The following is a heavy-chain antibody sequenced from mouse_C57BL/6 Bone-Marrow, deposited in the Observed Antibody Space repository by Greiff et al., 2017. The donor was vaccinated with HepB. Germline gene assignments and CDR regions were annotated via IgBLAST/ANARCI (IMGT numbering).Heavy chain of an antibody. V-gene: IGHV14-4*01. D-gene: IGHD2-5*01. Sequence: EVQLQQSGTVLARPGASVKMSCKTSGYTFTSYWMHWVKQRPEQGLEWIGWIDPENGDTEYASKFQGKATIPADTSSNTAYLQLSSLTSEDTAVYYCTTSGYYSNYGMYFDVWGTGTTVTVSS. CDR3: TTSGYYSNYGMYFDV. J-gene: IGHJ1*03. CDR2: IDPENGDT. CDR1: GYTFTSYW.